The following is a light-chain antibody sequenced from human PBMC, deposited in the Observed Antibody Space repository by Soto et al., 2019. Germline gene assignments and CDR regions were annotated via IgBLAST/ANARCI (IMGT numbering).Light chain of an antibody. CDR1: ISDVGSYNL. Sequence: QSVLTQPASVSGSPGQSITISCTGTISDVGSYNLVSWYQQHPGKAPKLMIYEGSKRPSGVSNRFSGSKSGNTASLTISGLQAEDEADYYCCSYAGSSTSLYVFGTGTKLNVL. CDR3: CSYAGSSTSLYV. CDR2: EGS. V-gene: IGLV2-23*01. J-gene: IGLJ1*01.